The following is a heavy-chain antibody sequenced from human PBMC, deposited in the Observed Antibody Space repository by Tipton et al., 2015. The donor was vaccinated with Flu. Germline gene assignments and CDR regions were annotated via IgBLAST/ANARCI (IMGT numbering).Heavy chain of an antibody. Sequence: QLVQSGAEVKKPGESLKISCQGSGYSFANYWIAWVRQMPGKGLEWMGIVYPGDSDTRYSPSFQGQVTISADKSISTAFLQWSNLKASDTAMYYCARQAYCSGGSCYRNQGWFAPWDQGTLVTVSS. V-gene: IGHV5-51*01. J-gene: IGHJ5*02. CDR1: GYSFANYW. CDR3: ARQAYCSGGSCYRNQGWFAP. CDR2: VYPGDSDT. D-gene: IGHD2-15*01.